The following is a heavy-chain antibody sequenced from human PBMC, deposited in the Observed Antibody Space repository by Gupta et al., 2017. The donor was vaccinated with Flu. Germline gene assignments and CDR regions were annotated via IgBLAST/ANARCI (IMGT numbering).Heavy chain of an antibody. V-gene: IGHV3-64*01. D-gene: IGHD5-18*01. CDR2: ISSNGGST. J-gene: IGHJ5*02. CDR3: AREAGYSYGSWGWVDP. Sequence: PGKGLEYVSAISSNGGSTYYANSVKGRFTISRDNSKNTLYLQMGSLRAEDMAVYYWAREAGYSYGSWGWVDPWGQGTLVTVSS.